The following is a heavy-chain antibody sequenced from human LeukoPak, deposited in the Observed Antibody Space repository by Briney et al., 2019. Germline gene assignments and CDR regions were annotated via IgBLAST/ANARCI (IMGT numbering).Heavy chain of an antibody. CDR2: IYHSGST. CDR3: ARQDITIFGVVITAHFDY. V-gene: IGHV4-38-2*01. J-gene: IGHJ4*02. Sequence: SETLSLTCAVSGYSISSGYYWVWIRQPPGKGLEWIGSIYHSGSTYYNPSLKSRVTISVDTSKNQFSLKLSSVTAADTAVYYCARQDITIFGVVITAHFDYWGQGTLVTVSS. D-gene: IGHD3-3*01. CDR1: GYSISSGYY.